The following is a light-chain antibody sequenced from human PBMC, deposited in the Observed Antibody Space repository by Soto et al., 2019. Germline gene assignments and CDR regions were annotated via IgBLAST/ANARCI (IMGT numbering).Light chain of an antibody. CDR2: DVS. J-gene: IGKJ1*01. CDR3: QHYNSYSEA. V-gene: IGKV1-8*01. Sequence: AIRMTQSPSSLSASKGDRVTITCRASQGISSYLAWYQQKPGKAPKLLISDVSTLERGVPSRFSGSGSATEFTLTISGLQPDDFATYYCQHYNSYSEAFGQGTKVDIK. CDR1: QGISSY.